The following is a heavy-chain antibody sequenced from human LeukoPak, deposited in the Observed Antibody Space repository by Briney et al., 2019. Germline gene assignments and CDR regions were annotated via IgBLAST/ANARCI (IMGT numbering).Heavy chain of an antibody. D-gene: IGHD3-3*01. CDR3: ARVLSHYNFWSGYSVGANGGNWFDP. CDR1: GGSFSGYY. V-gene: IGHV4-34*01. J-gene: IGHJ5*02. CDR2: INHSGST. Sequence: SETLSLTCAVYGGSFSGYYWSWIRQPPGKGLEWIGEINHSGSTNYNPSLKSRVTMSVDTSKNQFSLKLSSVTAADTAVYYCARVLSHYNFWSGYSVGANGGNWFDPWGQGTLVTVSS.